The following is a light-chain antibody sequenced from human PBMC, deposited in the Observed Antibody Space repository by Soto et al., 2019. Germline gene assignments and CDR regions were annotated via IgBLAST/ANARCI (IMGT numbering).Light chain of an antibody. Sequence: QSVLTQPPSVSAAPGQKVTISCSGSSSNIGNNYVSWYQQLPGAAPKLLIRDNNERPSGIPDRFSGSKSGTSATLGITGLQTGDEADYYCGTWDSSLSGVVFGGGTKVTVL. CDR3: GTWDSSLSGVV. V-gene: IGLV1-51*01. CDR2: DNN. J-gene: IGLJ2*01. CDR1: SSNIGNNY.